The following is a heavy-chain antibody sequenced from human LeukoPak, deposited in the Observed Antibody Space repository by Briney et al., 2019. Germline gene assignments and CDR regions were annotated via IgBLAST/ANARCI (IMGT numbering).Heavy chain of an antibody. CDR1: GGTFSSYA. Sequence: GASVKVSCKASGGTFSSYAISWVRQAPGQGLEWMGGIIPIFGTANYAQKFQGRVTITTDESTSTAYMELSSLRSEDTAVYYCARGEVFYGAFDIWGQGTMVTVSS. V-gene: IGHV1-69*05. CDR2: IIPIFGTA. J-gene: IGHJ3*02. CDR3: ARGEVFYGAFDI. D-gene: IGHD3-10*01.